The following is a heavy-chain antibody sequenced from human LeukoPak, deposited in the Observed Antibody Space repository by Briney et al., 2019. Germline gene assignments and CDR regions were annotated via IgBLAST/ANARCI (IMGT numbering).Heavy chain of an antibody. CDR3: ARLTRVRGVIPRYYFDY. CDR1: GGSISSYY. D-gene: IGHD3-10*01. V-gene: IGHV4-59*01. J-gene: IGHJ4*02. CDR2: IYYSGST. Sequence: PSETLSLTCTVSGGSISSYYWSWIRQPPGKGLEWIGYIYYSGSTNYNPSLKSRVTISVDTSKNQFSLKLSSVTAADTAVYYCARLTRVRGVIPRYYFDYWGQGTLVTVSS.